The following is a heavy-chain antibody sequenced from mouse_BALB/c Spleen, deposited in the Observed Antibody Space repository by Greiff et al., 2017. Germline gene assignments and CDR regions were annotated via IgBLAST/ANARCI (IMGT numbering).Heavy chain of an antibody. J-gene: IGHJ4*01. CDR3: ARQSTTATMDY. D-gene: IGHD1-2*01. Sequence: DVKLVESGGDLVKPGGSLKLSCAASGFTFSSYGMSWVRQTPDKRLEWVATISSGGSYTYYPDSVKGRFTISRDNAKNTLYLQMSSLKSEDTAMYYCARQSTTATMDYWGQGTSVTVSS. V-gene: IGHV5-6*02. CDR2: ISSGGSYT. CDR1: GFTFSSYG.